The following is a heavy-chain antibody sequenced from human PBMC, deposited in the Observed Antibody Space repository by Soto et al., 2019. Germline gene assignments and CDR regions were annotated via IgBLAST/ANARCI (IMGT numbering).Heavy chain of an antibody. J-gene: IGHJ6*03. CDR1: GYSFTSYW. Sequence: PGDSLKXSXKGSGYSFTSYWIGWVRQMPGKGLEWMGIIYPGDSDTRYSPSFQGQVTISADKSISTAYLQWSSLKASDTAMYYCARQGQVDFWSGYSTRDYYYMDVWGKGTTVTVSS. CDR2: IYPGDSDT. CDR3: ARQGQVDFWSGYSTRDYYYMDV. V-gene: IGHV5-51*01. D-gene: IGHD3-3*01.